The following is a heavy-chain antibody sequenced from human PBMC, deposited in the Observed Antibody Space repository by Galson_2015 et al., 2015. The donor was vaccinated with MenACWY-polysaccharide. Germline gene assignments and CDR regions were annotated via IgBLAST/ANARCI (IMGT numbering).Heavy chain of an antibody. D-gene: IGHD5-12*01. Sequence: SLRLSCAASGFTFSTYPMSWVRQAPGKGLEWVSAIRNSGTGTYYRDSVKGRFTISRDNSKNTLYLQMNSLGAEDTAVYYCAKGDSSCGYLFDCWGQGTLVTVSS. CDR1: GFTFSTYP. V-gene: IGHV3-23*01. CDR3: AKGDSSCGYLFDC. J-gene: IGHJ4*02. CDR2: IRNSGTGT.